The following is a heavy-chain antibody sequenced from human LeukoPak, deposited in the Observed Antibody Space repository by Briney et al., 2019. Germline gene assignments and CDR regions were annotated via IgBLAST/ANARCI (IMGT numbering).Heavy chain of an antibody. J-gene: IGHJ3*02. V-gene: IGHV4-4*07. D-gene: IGHD4-11*01. CDR2: IYTSGST. Sequence: PSETLSLTCTVSGGSISSYYWSWIRQPAGKGLEWIGRIYTSGSTNYNPSLKSRVTMSVDTSKNQFSLKLSSVTAADTAVYYCASDSNRTPLDAFDTWGQGTMVTVSS. CDR1: GGSISSYY. CDR3: ASDSNRTPLDAFDT.